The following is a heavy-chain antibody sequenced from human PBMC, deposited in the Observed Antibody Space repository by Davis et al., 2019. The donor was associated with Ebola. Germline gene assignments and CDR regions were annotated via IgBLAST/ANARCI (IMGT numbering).Heavy chain of an antibody. CDR1: GYTFTSYA. CDR2: INTNTGNP. CDR3: AAMHGQWELLRLEYFQH. D-gene: IGHD1-26*01. V-gene: IGHV7-4-1*02. Sequence: AASVKVSCKASGYTFTSYALNWVRQAPGKGLEWMGWINTNTGNPTYAQGFTGRFVFSLDTSVRTAYLQISSLKAEDTAVYYCAAMHGQWELLRLEYFQHWGQGTLVTVSS. J-gene: IGHJ1*01.